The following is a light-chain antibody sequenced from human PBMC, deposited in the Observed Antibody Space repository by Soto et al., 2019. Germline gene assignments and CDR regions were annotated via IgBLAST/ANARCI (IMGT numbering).Light chain of an antibody. J-gene: IGLJ3*02. CDR2: AVT. Sequence: QSALTQPPSASGSPGQSFTISCTGTIGDVGPYNLVSWYQQHPGKGPNVMIYAVTTRPSGVADRFSGSKSGNTASLTISGLQAEDEADYYGFAYVGSSTCMVVGGGTKLTVL. CDR3: FAYVGSSTCMV. CDR1: IGDVGPYNL. V-gene: IGLV2-23*02.